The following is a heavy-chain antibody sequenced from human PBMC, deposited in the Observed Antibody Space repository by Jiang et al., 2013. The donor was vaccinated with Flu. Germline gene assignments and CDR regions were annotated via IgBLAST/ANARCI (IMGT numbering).Heavy chain of an antibody. CDR2: IYHSGST. D-gene: IGHD5-12*01. V-gene: IGHV4-38-2*02. CDR3: ARDLGSEYSGYDGVYCDY. Sequence: GPGLVKPSETLSLTCAVSGYSISSGYYWGWIRQPPGKGLEWIGSIYHSGSTYQNPSLKSRVTMSVDTSKNHFSLRLSSVTAADTAVYYCARDLGSEYSGYDGVYCDYWGQGTLVTVSS. J-gene: IGHJ4*02. CDR1: GYSISSGYY.